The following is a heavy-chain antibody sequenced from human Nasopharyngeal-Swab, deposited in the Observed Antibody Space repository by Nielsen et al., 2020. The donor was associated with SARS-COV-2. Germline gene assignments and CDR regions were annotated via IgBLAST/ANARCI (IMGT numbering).Heavy chain of an antibody. J-gene: IGHJ4*02. V-gene: IGHV4-59*01. CDR1: GGSILNYY. CDR3: ARVGSGYGYIDS. Sequence: GSLRLSCTVSGGSILNYYWSWIRQPPGKGLEYIGYIYYSGNTNYNPSLKSRVTISVDTSKNQSSLKLNSVTAADTAVYYCARVGSGYGYIDSWGQGILVTVSS. CDR2: IYYSGNT. D-gene: IGHD5-12*01.